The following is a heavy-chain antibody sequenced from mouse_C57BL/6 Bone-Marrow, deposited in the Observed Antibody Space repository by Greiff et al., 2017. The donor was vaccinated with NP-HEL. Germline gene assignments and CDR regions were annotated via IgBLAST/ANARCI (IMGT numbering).Heavy chain of an antibody. CDR1: GFTFSDYY. V-gene: IGHV5-16*01. CDR2: INYDGSST. CDR3: ARVSTHPYYFDY. J-gene: IGHJ2*01. Sequence: EVQLLESEGGLVQPGSSMKLSCTASGFTFSDYYMAWVRQVPEKGLEWVANINYDGSSTYYLDSLKSRFIISRDNAKNILYLQMSSLKSEDTATYYCARVSTHPYYFDYWGQGTTLTVSS.